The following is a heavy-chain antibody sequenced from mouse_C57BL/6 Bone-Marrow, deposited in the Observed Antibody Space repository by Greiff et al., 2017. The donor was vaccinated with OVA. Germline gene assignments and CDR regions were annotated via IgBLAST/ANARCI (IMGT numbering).Heavy chain of an antibody. CDR2: INPYNGGT. CDR1: GYTFTDYY. Sequence: VHVKQSGPVLVKPGASVKMSCKASGYTFTDYYMNWVKQSHGKSLEWIGVINPYNGGTSYNQKFKGKATLTVDKSSSTAYMELNSLTSEDSAVYYCGTGQFAYWGQGTLVTVSA. V-gene: IGHV1-19*01. J-gene: IGHJ3*01. CDR3: GTGQFAY.